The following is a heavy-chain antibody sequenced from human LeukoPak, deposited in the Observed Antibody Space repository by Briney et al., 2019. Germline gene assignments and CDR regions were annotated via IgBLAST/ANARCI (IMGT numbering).Heavy chain of an antibody. Sequence: PGGSLRLSCAASGFTFSNAWMNWVRQAPGKGLEWVSYISSSSTIYYADSVKGRFTISRDNAKNSLYLQMNSLRAEDTAVYYCARLYSSSSRAIDYWGQGTLVTVSS. CDR3: ARLYSSSSRAIDY. CDR1: GFTFSNAW. CDR2: ISSSSTI. V-gene: IGHV3-69-1*01. J-gene: IGHJ4*02. D-gene: IGHD6-6*01.